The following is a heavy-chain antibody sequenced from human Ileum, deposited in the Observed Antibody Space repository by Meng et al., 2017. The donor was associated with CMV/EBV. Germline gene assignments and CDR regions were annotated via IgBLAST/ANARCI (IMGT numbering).Heavy chain of an antibody. CDR2: ISGYNSNT. CDR3: ARDGYYPSRVFDY. CDR1: GYTFTDYA. J-gene: IGHJ4*01. V-gene: IGHV1-18*01. D-gene: IGHD2-2*03. Sequence: VQWCQSGAGGKKPWAYVKVSCKASGYTFTDYAITWVRQAPGQGLEWMGWISGYNSNTKYAQKFQGRVTMTTDTSTTTVYMELRNLRYDDTAVYYCARDGYYPSRVFDYWGLGTLVTVFS.